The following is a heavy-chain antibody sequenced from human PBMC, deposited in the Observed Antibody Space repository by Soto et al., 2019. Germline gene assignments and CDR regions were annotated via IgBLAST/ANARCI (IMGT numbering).Heavy chain of an antibody. V-gene: IGHV3-30*03. Sequence: QVQLVESGGGVVQPGRSLRISCAVYGFTVSTYGMHWVRQAPGKGLEWVAVISRDGGTKYYADSVKGRFTISSDNSRNTLFLEMNSLRGDDMAVYYCTGEVASGYWGQGTLVTVSS. CDR3: TGEVASGY. CDR1: GFTVSTYG. CDR2: ISRDGGTK. J-gene: IGHJ4*02. D-gene: IGHD2-8*02.